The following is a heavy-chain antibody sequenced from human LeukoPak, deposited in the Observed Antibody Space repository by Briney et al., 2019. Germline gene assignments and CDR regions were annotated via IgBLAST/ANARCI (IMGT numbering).Heavy chain of an antibody. V-gene: IGHV3-21*01. J-gene: IGHJ5*02. CDR2: ISSSSSYI. D-gene: IGHD3-10*01. CDR1: GFTFSSYS. CDR3: ARGPVLLWFGDRSNWFDP. Sequence: GGSLRLSCAASGFTFSSYSMNWVRQAPGKGLEWVSSISSSSSYIYYADSVKGRFTISRDNAKNSLYLQMNSLRAEDTTVYYCARGPVLLWFGDRSNWFDPWGQGTLVTVSS.